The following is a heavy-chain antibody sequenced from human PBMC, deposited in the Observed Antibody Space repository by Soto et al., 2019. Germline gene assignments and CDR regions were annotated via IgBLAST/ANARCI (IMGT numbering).Heavy chain of an antibody. CDR2: IYYSGST. D-gene: IGHD2-15*01. V-gene: IGHV4-39*01. CDR3: ARRYCSGGSCYSGNWFDP. Sequence: SETLSLTCTVSGGSISSSSYYWGWIRQPPGKGLEWIGSIYYSGSTYYNPSLKSRVTISVDTSKNQFSLKLSSVTAADTAVYYCARRYCSGGSCYSGNWFDPWGQRTLVTVSS. J-gene: IGHJ5*02. CDR1: GGSISSSSYY.